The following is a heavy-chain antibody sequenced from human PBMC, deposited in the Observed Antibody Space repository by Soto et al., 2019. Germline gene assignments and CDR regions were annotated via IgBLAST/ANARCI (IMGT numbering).Heavy chain of an antibody. V-gene: IGHV4-59*01. J-gene: IGHJ4*02. CDR1: GGSISSYY. CDR2: IYYSGST. CDR3: ARQLSSGYYYVDY. D-gene: IGHD3-22*01. Sequence: PSETLSLTCTVSGGSISSYYWSWIRQPPGKGLEWIGYIYYSGSTNYNPSLKSRVTISVDTSKNQFSLKLSSVTAADTAVYYCARQLSSGYYYVDYWGQGTLVTVSS.